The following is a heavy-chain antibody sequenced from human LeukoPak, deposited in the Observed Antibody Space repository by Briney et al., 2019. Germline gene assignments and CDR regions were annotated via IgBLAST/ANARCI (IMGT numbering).Heavy chain of an antibody. Sequence: GASVKVSCKASGGTFSSYATSWVRQAPGQGLEWMGGIIPIFGTANYAQKFQGRVTITADESTSTAYMELSSLRSEDTAVYYCARGRGDFGEPTYYFDYWGQGTLVTVSS. CDR3: ARGRGDFGEPTYYFDY. CDR2: IIPIFGTA. D-gene: IGHD3-10*01. CDR1: GGTFSSYA. V-gene: IGHV1-69*13. J-gene: IGHJ4*02.